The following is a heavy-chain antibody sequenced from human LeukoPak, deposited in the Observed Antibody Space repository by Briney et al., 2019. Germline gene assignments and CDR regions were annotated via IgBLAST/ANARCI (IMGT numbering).Heavy chain of an antibody. D-gene: IGHD2-15*01. J-gene: IGHJ4*02. CDR1: GGTFSSYA. CDR3: ASPPRRYCSGGSCYSGFDY. Sequence: SVKVSCKASGGTFSSYAISWVRQAPGQGLEWMGGIIPIFGTANYAQKFQSIVTITADESTSTAYMELSSLRSEDTAVYYCASPPRRYCSGGSCYSGFDYWGQGTLVTVSS. V-gene: IGHV1-69*01. CDR2: IIPIFGTA.